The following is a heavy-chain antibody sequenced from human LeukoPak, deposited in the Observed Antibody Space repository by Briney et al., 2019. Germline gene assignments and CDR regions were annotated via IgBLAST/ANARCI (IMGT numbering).Heavy chain of an antibody. CDR1: GGSISSGDYY. J-gene: IGHJ5*02. D-gene: IGHD6-25*01. CDR3: ARCEAAPYNWFDP. Sequence: PSQTLSLTCTVSGGSISSGDYYWSWIRQPPGKGLEWIGYIYYSGSTYYNPSLKSRVTISVDTSKNQFSLKLSSVTAADTAVYYCARCEAAPYNWFDPWGQGTLVTVSS. V-gene: IGHV4-30-4*01. CDR2: IYYSGST.